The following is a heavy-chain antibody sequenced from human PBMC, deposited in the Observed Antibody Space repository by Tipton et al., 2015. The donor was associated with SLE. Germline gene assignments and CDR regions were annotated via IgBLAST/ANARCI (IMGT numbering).Heavy chain of an antibody. CDR3: ARGRGAAAPIDYYYMDV. Sequence: LSCAASGFTFSSYSMNWVRQAPGKGLEWIGEINHSGSTNYNPSLKSRVTISVDTSKNQFSLKLSSVTAADTAVYYCARGRGAAAPIDYYYMDVWGKGTTVSVSS. CDR1: GFTFSSYS. V-gene: IGHV4-34*01. D-gene: IGHD6-13*01. CDR2: INHSGST. J-gene: IGHJ6*03.